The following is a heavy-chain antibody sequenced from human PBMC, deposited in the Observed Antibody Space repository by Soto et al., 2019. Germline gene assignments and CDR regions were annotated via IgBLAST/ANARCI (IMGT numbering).Heavy chain of an antibody. CDR2: IYYSGST. D-gene: IGHD3-9*01. V-gene: IGHV4-59*08. J-gene: IGHJ5*02. CDR1: GGSISSYY. CDR3: ARQGERYCDAGGWFDP. Sequence: QVQLQESGPGLVKPSETLSLTCTVSGGSISSYYWSWIRQPPGKGLEWIGYIYYSGSTNYNPSLTSRVTISVDTSKNQFSLKLSSVTAADTAVYYCARQGERYCDAGGWFDPWGQGTLVTVSS.